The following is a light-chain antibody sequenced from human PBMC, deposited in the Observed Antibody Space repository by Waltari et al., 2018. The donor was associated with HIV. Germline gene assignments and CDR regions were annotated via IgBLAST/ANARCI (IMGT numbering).Light chain of an antibody. V-gene: IGKV4-1*01. J-gene: IGKJ2*01. CDR3: QQYYSTPYT. CDR1: QSVLYSSNNKNY. Sequence: DIVMTQSLDSLAVSLGERATINCNSSQSVLYSSNNKNYLAWYQHKPGQPPKLLIYWASTRESGVPDRFSGSGSGTDFTLTISSLQAEDVAVYYCQQYYSTPYTFGQGTKLEIK. CDR2: WAS.